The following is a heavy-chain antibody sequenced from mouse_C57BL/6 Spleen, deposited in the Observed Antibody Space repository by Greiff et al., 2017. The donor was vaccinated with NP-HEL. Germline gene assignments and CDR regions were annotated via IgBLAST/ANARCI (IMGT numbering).Heavy chain of an antibody. CDR3: ARPSTAQATGFAY. Sequence: EVQLVESGPELVKPGASVKISCKASGYSFTGYYMNWVKQSPEKSLEWIGEINPSTGGTTYNQKFKAKATLTVDKSSSTAYMQLKSLTSEDSAVYYCARPSTAQATGFAYWGQGTLVTVSA. CDR2: INPSTGGT. V-gene: IGHV1-42*01. CDR1: GYSFTGYY. J-gene: IGHJ3*01. D-gene: IGHD3-2*02.